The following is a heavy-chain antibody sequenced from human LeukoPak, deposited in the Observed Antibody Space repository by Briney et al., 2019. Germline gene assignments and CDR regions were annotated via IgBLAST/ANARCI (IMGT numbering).Heavy chain of an antibody. CDR1: GYTFTGYY. J-gene: IGHJ4*02. CDR2: INPNSGGT. D-gene: IGHD2-2*01. Sequence: ASVKVSCKASGYTFTGYYMHWVRQAPGQGLEWMGWINPNSGGTNYAQKFQGRVTMTRDTSISTAYMELSRLRSDDTAVYYCARAGRYCSSTSCWGPIDYWGQGTLVTVSS. CDR3: ARAGRYCSSTSCWGPIDY. V-gene: IGHV1-2*02.